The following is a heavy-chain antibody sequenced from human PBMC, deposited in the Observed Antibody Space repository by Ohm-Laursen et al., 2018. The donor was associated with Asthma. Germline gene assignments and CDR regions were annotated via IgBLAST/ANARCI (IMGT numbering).Heavy chain of an antibody. Sequence: SLRLSCSASGFTFSNFAMHWVRQAPGKGLEWVSIITSDGSWTSYADSVKGRFTISRDNSKNTLYLQMNNLRAEDTAAYYCAKASTFSTGYYFDFWGQGTLVTVSS. CDR2: ITSDGSWT. D-gene: IGHD2-2*01. V-gene: IGHV3-30-3*01. CDR3: AKASTFSTGYYFDF. CDR1: GFTFSNFA. J-gene: IGHJ4*02.